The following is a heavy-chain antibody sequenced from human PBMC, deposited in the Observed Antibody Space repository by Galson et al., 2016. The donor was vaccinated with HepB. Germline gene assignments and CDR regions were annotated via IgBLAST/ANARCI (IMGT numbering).Heavy chain of an antibody. J-gene: IGHJ5*02. D-gene: IGHD2-15*01. V-gene: IGHV4-34*01. CDR3: AGVVVAATNWFDP. CDR2: INHSGST. CDR1: GGSFNTYS. Sequence: SETLSLTCGVSGGSFNTYSWTWIRQPPGKGLEWIGEINHSGSTKYNPSLKNRVTISVDTSKNQFSLKLNSMTAADTAIYYCAGVVVAATNWFDPWGQGTLVAVSS.